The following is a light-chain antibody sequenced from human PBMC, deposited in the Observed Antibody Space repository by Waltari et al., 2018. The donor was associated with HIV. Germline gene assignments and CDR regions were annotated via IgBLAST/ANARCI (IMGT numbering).Light chain of an antibody. Sequence: QSALSLPASVSACPGQSVPISSSGRDRDIWRSTYLSWYQQHPDKTPRLILFDVNNRPSGISDRFSGSKSGTTASLTISTVETDDEADYYCASYTVNSTGVFGSGTKLTVL. CDR2: DVN. V-gene: IGLV2-14*03. CDR1: DRDIWRSTY. J-gene: IGLJ1*01. CDR3: ASYTVNSTGV.